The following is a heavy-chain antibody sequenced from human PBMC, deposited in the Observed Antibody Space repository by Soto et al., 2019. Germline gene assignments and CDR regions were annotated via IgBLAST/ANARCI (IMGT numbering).Heavy chain of an antibody. J-gene: IGHJ4*02. Sequence: SETLSLTCTVSGDSISDYYWSWIRQPPGKGLEWIGYIYYSGNTNYNPSLKSRVTISEDTSKNQFSLRLSSVTAADTAVYYCARDRAYYDSNGLFCDCWGQGALVTVSS. V-gene: IGHV4-59*01. D-gene: IGHD3-22*01. CDR3: ARDRAYYDSNGLFCDC. CDR2: IYYSGNT. CDR1: GDSISDYY.